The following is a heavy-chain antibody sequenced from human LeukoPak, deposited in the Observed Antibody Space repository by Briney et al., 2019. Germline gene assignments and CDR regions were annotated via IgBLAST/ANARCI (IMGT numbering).Heavy chain of an antibody. V-gene: IGHV4-59*01. CDR1: GGSISTYY. CDR2: ISYSGST. Sequence: SETLSLTCTVSGGSISTYYWNWIRQSPGKGLEWIGHISYSGSTNYNPSLKSRVTISVDTSEDQFSLNLNSVTAADTAVYYCARDVRPLIHAFDIWGQGTVVTVSS. J-gene: IGHJ3*02. CDR3: ARDVRPLIHAFDI.